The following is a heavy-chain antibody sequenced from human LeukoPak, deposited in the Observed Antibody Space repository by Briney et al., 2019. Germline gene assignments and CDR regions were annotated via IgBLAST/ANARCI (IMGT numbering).Heavy chain of an antibody. D-gene: IGHD6-19*01. J-gene: IGHJ5*02. CDR3: AKARDGSGWYWFDP. CDR1: AFIFSRYA. V-gene: IGHV3-23*01. Sequence: GGSLRLSCAASAFIFSRYAMSWVRQSPGKGLEWVSGVNDRGGSTYYADSVKGRFTISRDNSQNTLYLQMNSLRAEDTAVYYCAKARDGSGWYWFDPWGHGTLVTVSS. CDR2: VNDRGGST.